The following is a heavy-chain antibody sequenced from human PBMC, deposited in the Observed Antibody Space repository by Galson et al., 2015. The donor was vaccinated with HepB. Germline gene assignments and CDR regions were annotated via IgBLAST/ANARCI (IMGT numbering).Heavy chain of an antibody. CDR3: ARVGCSGGSCYYY. CDR1: GGSISSSSYY. CDR2: IYYSGST. V-gene: IGHV4-61*05. Sequence: ETLSLTCTVSGGSISSSSYYWGWIRQPPGKGLEWIGYIYYSGSTNYNPSLKSRVTISVDTSKNQFSLKLSSVTAADTAVYYCARVGCSGGSCYYYWGQGTLVTVSS. J-gene: IGHJ4*02. D-gene: IGHD2-15*01.